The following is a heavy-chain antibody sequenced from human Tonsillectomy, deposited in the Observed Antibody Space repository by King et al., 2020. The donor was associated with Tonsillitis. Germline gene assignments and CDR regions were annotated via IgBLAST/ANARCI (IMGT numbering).Heavy chain of an antibody. CDR2: IDSSGSP. CDR3: ARERDDWEAFEN. CDR1: GGSITSGPYL. V-gene: IGHV4-61*02. Sequence: VQLQESGPGLVKPSQTLSLTCTVSGGSITSGPYLWSWIRQPAGKGLEWIGRIDSSGSPNYNPSLKSRVTMSTVTSKNQFSLTLSSVTAADTAVYYCARERDDWEAFENW. D-gene: IGHD3-16*01. J-gene: IGHJ3*02.